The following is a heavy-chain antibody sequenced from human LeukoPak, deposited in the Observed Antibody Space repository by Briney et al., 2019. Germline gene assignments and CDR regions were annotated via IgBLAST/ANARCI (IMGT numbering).Heavy chain of an antibody. CDR2: ISSSSTI. Sequence: GGSLRLSCAASGFTFSSYSMNWVRQAPGKGLEWVSYISSSSTIYYADSVKGRFTISRDNSKNTLYLQMNSLRAEDTAVYYCARDRIDLRYCSGGSCYLDYWGQGTLVTVSS. CDR3: ARDRIDLRYCSGGSCYLDY. J-gene: IGHJ4*02. D-gene: IGHD2-15*01. CDR1: GFTFSSYS. V-gene: IGHV3-48*01.